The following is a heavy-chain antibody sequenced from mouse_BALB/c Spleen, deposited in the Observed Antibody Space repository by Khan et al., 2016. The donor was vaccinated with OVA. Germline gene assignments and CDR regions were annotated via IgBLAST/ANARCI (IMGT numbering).Heavy chain of an antibody. CDR3: ARENYYGSTCYAMDY. D-gene: IGHD1-1*01. V-gene: IGHV1S41*01. CDR2: ITPGSGST. Sequence: DLVKPGASVKLSCKASGYTFTSYWINWIKQRPGQGLEWIGRITPGSGSTYYNEIFKGKATLTVDTSSSTAYIQLSSLSSEDSAVYFCARENYYGSTCYAMDYWGQGTSVTVSS. J-gene: IGHJ4*01. CDR1: GYTFTSYW.